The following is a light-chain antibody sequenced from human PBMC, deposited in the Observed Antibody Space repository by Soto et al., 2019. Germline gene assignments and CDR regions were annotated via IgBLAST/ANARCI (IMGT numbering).Light chain of an antibody. CDR1: QSVSSY. J-gene: IGKJ5*01. CDR3: QQRSNWTIT. CDR2: DAS. Sequence: IELTQSPATLSLSLGERATLTCRASQSVSSYLAWYQQKPGQAPRLLIYDASNRATGIPARFSGSGSGTDFTLTISSLENEDFAVYYCQQRSNWTITFGQGTRLEIK. V-gene: IGKV3-11*01.